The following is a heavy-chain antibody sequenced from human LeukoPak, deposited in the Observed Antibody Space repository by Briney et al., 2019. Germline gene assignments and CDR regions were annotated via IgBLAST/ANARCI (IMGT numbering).Heavy chain of an antibody. J-gene: IGHJ4*02. Sequence: ASVKVSCKASGYTFTGYYMHWVRQAPGQGLEWMGWINPNSGGTNYAQKFQGWVTMTRDTSISTAYMELSRLRSDDTAVYYCARDSGSSWYEVYLDYWGQGTLVTVSS. CDR2: INPNSGGT. CDR1: GYTFTGYY. D-gene: IGHD6-13*01. CDR3: ARDSGSSWYEVYLDY. V-gene: IGHV1-2*04.